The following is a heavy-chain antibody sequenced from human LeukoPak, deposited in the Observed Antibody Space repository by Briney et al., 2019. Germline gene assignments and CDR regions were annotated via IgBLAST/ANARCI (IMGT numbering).Heavy chain of an antibody. CDR2: IIPILGIA. Sequence: VASVKVSCKASGGTFSSYAISWVRQAPGQGLEWMGRIIPILGIANYAQKFQGRVTITADKSTSTAYMELSSLRSEDTAVYYCARAARSSGWYYFDYWGQGTLVTVTS. J-gene: IGHJ4*02. CDR3: ARAARSSGWYYFDY. CDR1: GGTFSSYA. D-gene: IGHD6-19*01. V-gene: IGHV1-69*04.